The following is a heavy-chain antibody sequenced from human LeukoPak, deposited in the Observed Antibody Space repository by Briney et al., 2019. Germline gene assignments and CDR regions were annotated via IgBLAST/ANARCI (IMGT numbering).Heavy chain of an antibody. V-gene: IGHV1-18*01. CDR3: ARVANYLTTRKRWLDPDFDY. CDR2: ISAYNGNT. CDR1: GYTFTSYG. D-gene: IGHD4/OR15-4a*01. J-gene: IGHJ4*02. Sequence: GASVKVSCKASGYTFTSYGISWVRQAPGQGLEWMGWISAYNGNTNYAQKLQGRVTMTTDTSTSTAHMELRSLRSDDTAVYYCARVANYLTTRKRWLDPDFDYWGQGTLVTVSS.